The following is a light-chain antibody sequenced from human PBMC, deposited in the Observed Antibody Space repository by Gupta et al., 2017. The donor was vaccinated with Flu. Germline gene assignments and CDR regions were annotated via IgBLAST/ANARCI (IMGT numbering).Light chain of an antibody. CDR3: QHYINLPLT. Sequence: DIQMTQSPSSLSASVGDRVTITCQASQDINNYLNWYQQKPGRAPKLLIYDASNLETGVPSRFSGSGPGTDFTFTISSLQPEDFATYYCQHYINLPLTFGGGTKVEI. V-gene: IGKV1-33*01. J-gene: IGKJ4*01. CDR1: QDINNY. CDR2: DAS.